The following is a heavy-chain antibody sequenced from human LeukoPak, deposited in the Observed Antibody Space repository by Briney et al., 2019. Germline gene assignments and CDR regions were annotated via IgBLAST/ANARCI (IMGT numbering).Heavy chain of an antibody. D-gene: IGHD4-23*01. V-gene: IGHV3-23*01. CDR2: IAGSGGST. J-gene: IGHJ4*02. Sequence: GGSLRLSCAASGFTFSTYGMSWVRQAPGKGLEWVSAIAGSGGSTYYADSVKGRFTISRDNSKNTLYLQTNSLRAEDTAVYYCAKDEIEDYGGRQNDYWGQGTLVTVSS. CDR3: AKDEIEDYGGRQNDY. CDR1: GFTFSTYG.